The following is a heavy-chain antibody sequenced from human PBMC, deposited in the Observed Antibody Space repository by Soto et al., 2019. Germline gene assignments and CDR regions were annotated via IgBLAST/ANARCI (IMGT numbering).Heavy chain of an antibody. Sequence: EVQLVESGGGLVQPGGSLRLSCVASGFTFSNFWMSWVRQAPGKGLEWVANIKQDGSEMYYVDSVKGRFTISRDNSKNSLFLQMNGLRGEDTAVYYWAKTYYYGSGTFWGQGTLVTVSS. V-gene: IGHV3-7*01. CDR2: IKQDGSEM. D-gene: IGHD3-10*01. CDR1: GFTFSNFW. CDR3: AKTYYYGSGTF. J-gene: IGHJ4*02.